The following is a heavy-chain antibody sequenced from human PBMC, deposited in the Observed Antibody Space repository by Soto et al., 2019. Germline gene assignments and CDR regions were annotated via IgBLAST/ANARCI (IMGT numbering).Heavy chain of an antibody. CDR3: ARGAGYYYGSGSYGDYYYYYYGMDV. J-gene: IGHJ6*02. CDR2: INTNTGYP. CDR1: GYTFTSYA. D-gene: IGHD3-10*01. Sequence: ASVKVSCKASGYTFTSYAMNWVRQAPGQGLEWMGWINTNTGYPTYAQGFTGRFVFSLDTSVSTAYLQICSLKAEDTAVYYCARGAGYYYGSGSYGDYYYYYYGMDVWGQGTTVTVSS. V-gene: IGHV7-4-1*01.